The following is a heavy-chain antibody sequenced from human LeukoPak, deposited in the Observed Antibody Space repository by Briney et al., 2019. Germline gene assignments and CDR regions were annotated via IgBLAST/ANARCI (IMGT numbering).Heavy chain of an antibody. V-gene: IGHV3-21*01. J-gene: IGHJ5*02. CDR2: ISSSSSYI. CDR3: ATLRVDWFDP. Sequence: GGSLRLSCAASGFTFSSYSMNWVRQAPGKGLEWVSSISSSSSYIYYADSVEGRFTISRDNAKNSLYLQMNSLRAEDTAVYYCATLRVDWFDPWGQGTLVTVSS. CDR1: GFTFSSYS.